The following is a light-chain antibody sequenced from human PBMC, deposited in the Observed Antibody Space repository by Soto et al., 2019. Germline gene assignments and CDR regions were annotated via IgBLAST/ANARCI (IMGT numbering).Light chain of an antibody. V-gene: IGLV2-14*01. CDR3: SSYTTSTTVM. CDR1: SNDVGNFNY. Sequence: QSALTQPASVSGSPGQSITISCTGTSNDVGNFNYVSWYQQHPGKAPKLMIYEVSNRPSGVSNRFSGSKSGNTASLTISGLQAEDEADYYCSSYTTSTTVMFGGGTKLTVL. J-gene: IGLJ3*02. CDR2: EVS.